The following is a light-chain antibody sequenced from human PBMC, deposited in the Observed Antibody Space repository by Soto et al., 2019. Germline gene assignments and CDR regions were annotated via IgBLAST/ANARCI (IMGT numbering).Light chain of an antibody. J-gene: IGKJ1*01. V-gene: IGKV3-20*01. CDR1: QSVSSSY. Sequence: TPRTLSLSPGPRPSVSCVSRQSVSSSYLAWYQQKPGQAPRLLIYGASSRATGIPDRFSGSGSGTDFTLTISRLEPEDFAVYYCQQYGSSPRTFGQGTKVDI. CDR2: GAS. CDR3: QQYGSSPRT.